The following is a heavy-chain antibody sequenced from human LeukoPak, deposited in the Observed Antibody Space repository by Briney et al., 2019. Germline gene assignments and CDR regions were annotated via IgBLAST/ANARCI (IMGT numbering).Heavy chain of an antibody. CDR2: IYSLGST. Sequence: SETLSLTCTVSGGSISNYYWSWIRQPAGKGLEWIGRIYSLGSTNYNPSLKSRATMSVDTSKNQFSLKVRSVTAADTAIYYCAKGPTVGTPTAVDYWGQGILVTVSS. V-gene: IGHV4-4*07. J-gene: IGHJ4*02. CDR1: GGSISNYY. CDR3: AKGPTVGTPTAVDY. D-gene: IGHD4-23*01.